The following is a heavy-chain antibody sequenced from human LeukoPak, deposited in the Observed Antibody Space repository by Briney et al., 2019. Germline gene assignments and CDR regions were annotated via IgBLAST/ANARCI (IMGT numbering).Heavy chain of an antibody. V-gene: IGHV4-39*07. CDR2: MYYSGST. CDR1: GGSISSGSYY. CDR3: ARGSYSSGPFDY. Sequence: SETLSLTCTVSGGSISSGSYYWSWIRQPAGKGLEWIGSMYYSGSTYYNPSLKSRVTISVDTSKNQFSLKLTSVTAADTAVYYCARGSYSSGPFDYWGQGTLVTVSS. J-gene: IGHJ4*02. D-gene: IGHD6-19*01.